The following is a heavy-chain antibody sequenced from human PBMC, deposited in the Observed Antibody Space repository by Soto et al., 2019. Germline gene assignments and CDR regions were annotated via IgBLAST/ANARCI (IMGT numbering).Heavy chain of an antibody. J-gene: IGHJ6*02. CDR3: SRGTLLWFGEPDYYGMDV. CDR2: IYYSGST. V-gene: IGHV4-59*01. CDR1: GGSISSYY. Sequence: PSETLSLTCTVSGGSISSYYLSWIRQPPGKGLEWIGYIYYSGSTNYNPSLKSRVTISVDTSKNQFSLKLSSVTAADTAVYYCSRGTLLWFGEPDYYGMDVWGQGTTVTVSS. D-gene: IGHD3-10*01.